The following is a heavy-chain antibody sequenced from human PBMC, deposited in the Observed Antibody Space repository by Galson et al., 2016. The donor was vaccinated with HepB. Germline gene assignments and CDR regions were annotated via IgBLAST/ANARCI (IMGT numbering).Heavy chain of an antibody. J-gene: IGHJ6*02. V-gene: IGHV6-1*01. CDR2: TYYRSKWYT. CDR1: GDSVSSNSAA. CDR3: ARDPRLPGRIYYYYYGLDV. Sequence: CAISGDSVSSNSAAWSWIRQSPSRGLEWLGRTYYRSKWYTDYAVSVKSRMTINPDTAKNQFSLQLDSVTPEDTAVYFCARDPRLPGRIYYYYYGLDVWGQGTTVTVSS. D-gene: IGHD1-14*01.